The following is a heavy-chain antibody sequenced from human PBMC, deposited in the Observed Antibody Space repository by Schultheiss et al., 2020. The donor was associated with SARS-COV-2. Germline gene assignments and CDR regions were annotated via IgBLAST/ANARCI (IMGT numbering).Heavy chain of an antibody. Sequence: ASVKVSCKTSGYIFTYHYIHWVRQAPGQGLEWMGRINPNSGGTNYAQKFQGRVTMTRDTSISTAYMELSRLRSDDTAVYYCARDETGIYYYYYGMDVWGQGTTVTVSS. D-gene: IGHD1-1*01. CDR1: GYIFTYHY. V-gene: IGHV1-2*06. J-gene: IGHJ6*02. CDR2: INPNSGGT. CDR3: ARDETGIYYYYYGMDV.